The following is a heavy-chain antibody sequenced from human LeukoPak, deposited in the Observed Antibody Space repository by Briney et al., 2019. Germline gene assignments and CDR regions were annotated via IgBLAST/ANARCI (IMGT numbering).Heavy chain of an antibody. V-gene: IGHV3-23*01. Sequence: GGSLRLSCAAAGFTFSKFGMGWVRQAPGKGLEWVSGISDSGGSTYYAAAVKGRFTISRDNSKNTLYLQLNSLRAEDTALYYCASASPAADYWGQGTLVTVSS. CDR1: GFTFSKFG. J-gene: IGHJ4*02. CDR2: ISDSGGST. CDR3: ASASPAADY. D-gene: IGHD2-15*01.